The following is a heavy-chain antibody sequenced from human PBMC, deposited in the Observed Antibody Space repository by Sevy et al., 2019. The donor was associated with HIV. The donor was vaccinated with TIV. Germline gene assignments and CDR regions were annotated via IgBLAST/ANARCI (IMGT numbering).Heavy chain of an antibody. CDR2: LSFGCGKI. D-gene: IGHD2-8*01. J-gene: IGHJ4*02. CDR3: AREGCTRPHDY. V-gene: IGHV3-23*01. Sequence: GGSLRLSCAASGFAFYDYSMSWIRQAPGKGLEWVARLSFGCGKINYADSVKGRFTISRDNSKNSFYLQMDNLRVEDTALYYCAREGCTRPHDYWGQGTRVTVSS. CDR1: GFAFYDYS.